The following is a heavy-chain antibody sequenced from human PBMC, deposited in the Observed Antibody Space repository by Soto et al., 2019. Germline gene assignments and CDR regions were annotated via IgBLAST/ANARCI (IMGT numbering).Heavy chain of an antibody. J-gene: IGHJ3*02. CDR3: ASQRWLQRDALDI. Sequence: EVQLVESGGGLVQPGGSLRLSCAVSGFNVSSSYMSWVRQAPGKGLEWVSVIYSGGNTYYIDSVKGRFSISRHNSKNTLYLQMSSLRTEDTAVYYCASQRWLQRDALDIWGQGTMVTVSS. CDR1: GFNVSSSY. V-gene: IGHV3-53*04. CDR2: IYSGGNT. D-gene: IGHD5-12*01.